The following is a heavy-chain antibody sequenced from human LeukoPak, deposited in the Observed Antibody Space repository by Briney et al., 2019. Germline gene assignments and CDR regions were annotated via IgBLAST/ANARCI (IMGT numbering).Heavy chain of an antibody. D-gene: IGHD4-17*01. CDR2: MNPNSGNT. CDR3: ARETTVTSYYYYGMDV. J-gene: IGHJ6*02. V-gene: IGHV1-8*01. CDR1: GYTFTSYD. Sequence: ASVKVSCKASGYTFTSYDINWVRQATGQGLEWMGWMNPNSGNTGYAQKFQGRVTMTRNTSISTAYMELSSLSSEDTGVYYCARETTVTSYYYYGMDVWGQGTTVTVSS.